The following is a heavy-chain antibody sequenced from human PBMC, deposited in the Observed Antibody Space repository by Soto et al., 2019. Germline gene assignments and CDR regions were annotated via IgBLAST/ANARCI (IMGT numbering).Heavy chain of an antibody. CDR1: GGTFSSYA. J-gene: IGHJ6*02. CDR3: ARVSTPRYYDFWSGYYYYGMDV. V-gene: IGHV1-46*01. D-gene: IGHD3-3*01. CDR2: IIPSGGTT. Sequence: ASVKVSCKASGGTFSSYAISWVRQAPGQGLEWMGVIIPSGGTTSYAQKFQGRVTMTRDTSTSTVYMELSSLRSEDTAVYYCARVSTPRYYDFWSGYYYYGMDVWGQGTTVTVSS.